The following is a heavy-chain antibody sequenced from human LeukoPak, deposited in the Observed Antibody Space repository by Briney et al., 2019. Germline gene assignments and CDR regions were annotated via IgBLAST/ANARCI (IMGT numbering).Heavy chain of an antibody. CDR2: IYTSGST. V-gene: IGHV4-4*07. J-gene: IGHJ4*02. CDR3: VRGSESSMAPRYFDY. Sequence: PSETLSLTCTVSGGSISSYYWSWIRQPAGKGLEWIGRIYTSGSTNYNPSLESRVTISVDTSKNQFSLKLSSVTAADTAVYYCVRGSESSMAPRYFDYWGQGTLLTVSS. CDR1: GGSISSYY. D-gene: IGHD2/OR15-2a*01.